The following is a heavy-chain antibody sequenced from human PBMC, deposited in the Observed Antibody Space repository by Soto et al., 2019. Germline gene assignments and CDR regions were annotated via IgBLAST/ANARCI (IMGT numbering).Heavy chain of an antibody. V-gene: IGHV4-39*02. CDR3: ARRGSRLSVAVAAFDY. D-gene: IGHD6-19*01. J-gene: IGHJ4*02. CDR1: GGSISSPHDY. CDR2: IYYSGSS. Sequence: SETLSLTCTVSGGSISSPHDYWGWIRQSPGRGLEWIASIYYSGSSYYNPSLKSRITISVDTSKNHFSLKLTSVTAADTAVYFCARRGSRLSVAVAAFDYWSQGTLVTVSS.